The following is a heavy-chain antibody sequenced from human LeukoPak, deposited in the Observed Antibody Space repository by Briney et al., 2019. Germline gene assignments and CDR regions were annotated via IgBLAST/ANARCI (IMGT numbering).Heavy chain of an antibody. D-gene: IGHD1-26*01. CDR3: ARDREPANWFDP. V-gene: IGHV1-2*02. CDR2: INPNSGGT. Sequence: GASVKVSCKASGYTFTGYYMHWGRMAPGPGLGWMGWINPNSGGTNYAQKFQGRVTMTRDTSISTAYMELSRLRSDDTAVYYCARDREPANWFDPWGQGTLVTVSS. CDR1: GYTFTGYY. J-gene: IGHJ5*02.